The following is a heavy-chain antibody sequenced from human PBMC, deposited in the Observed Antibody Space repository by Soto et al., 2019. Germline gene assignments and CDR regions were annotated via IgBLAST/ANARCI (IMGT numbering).Heavy chain of an antibody. CDR2: IIPIFGTA. CDR3: ARDLSYCGGDCYSGRYYFDY. CDR1: GGTFSSYA. J-gene: IGHJ4*02. Sequence: GASVKVSCKASGGTFSSYAISWVRQAPGQGLEWMGGIIPIFGTANYAQKFQGRVTITADESTSTAYMKLSSLRSEDTAVYYCARDLSYCGGDCYSGRYYFDYWGQGTLVTVSS. D-gene: IGHD2-21*02. V-gene: IGHV1-69*13.